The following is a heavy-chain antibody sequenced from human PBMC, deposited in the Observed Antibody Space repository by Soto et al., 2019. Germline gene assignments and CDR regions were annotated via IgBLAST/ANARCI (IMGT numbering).Heavy chain of an antibody. CDR3: ASGTATETSYYHGMDV. V-gene: IGHV1-69*02. D-gene: IGHD1-1*01. J-gene: IGHJ6*02. CDR1: GGTFSSYT. Sequence: QVQLVQSGAEVTKPGSSVKVSCKASGGTFSSYTISWVRQAPGQGLEWMGRIIPILGIANYAQKFQGRVTIHADKATSTAYIELSSVRSEDRAVYYCASGTATETSYYHGMDVWGQGTTVTGSS. CDR2: IIPILGIA.